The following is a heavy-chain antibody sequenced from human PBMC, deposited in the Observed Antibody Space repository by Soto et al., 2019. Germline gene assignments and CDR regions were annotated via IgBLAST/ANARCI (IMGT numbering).Heavy chain of an antibody. CDR1: VFTFSNYG. Sequence: GGSLRLSCVGSVFTFSNYGMHWVRQPPGKGLEWVGIISDDGDKRYYADSVRGRLIISRDNSKDTLYLQMNSLGPDDTAVYFCAKARVRIVGANSFDYWGQGTPVTVSS. CDR2: ISDDGDKR. V-gene: IGHV3-30*18. CDR3: AKARVRIVGANSFDY. D-gene: IGHD1-26*01. J-gene: IGHJ4*02.